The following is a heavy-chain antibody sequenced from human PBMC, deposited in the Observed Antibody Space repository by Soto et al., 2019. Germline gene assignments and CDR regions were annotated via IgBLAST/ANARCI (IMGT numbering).Heavy chain of an antibody. J-gene: IGHJ6*02. CDR2: ISPYNGNT. CDR3: ARERITIFDRDDMDV. V-gene: IGHV1-18*01. Sequence: QVLLVQSGPEVKKPGASVTVSCKASGYTFSSYGISWLRQAPGQGLEWMGWISPYNGNTKNAQKVQGRGTMTTDTSTSTSYMDVRSLTSDDTAVYYCARERITIFDRDDMDVWGQGTTVIVS. D-gene: IGHD3-3*01. CDR1: GYTFSSYG.